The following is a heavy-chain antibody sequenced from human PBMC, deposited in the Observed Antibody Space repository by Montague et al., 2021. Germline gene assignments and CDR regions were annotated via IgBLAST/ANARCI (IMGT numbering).Heavy chain of an antibody. CDR1: GAYISNYN. D-gene: IGHD3-10*01. Sequence: SESLSLTCTVSGAYISNYNWFWIRQPPGKGLEWIGYIAHTGDTNYNPSLKSRVTMSVDTSKKQFSLRFSFVTAADTAVYFCARDSLVVEPWVGEHKGAFDIWCQGTMVTGSS. CDR3: ARDSLVVEPWVGEHKGAFDI. V-gene: IGHV4-59*01. J-gene: IGHJ3*02. CDR2: IAHTGDT.